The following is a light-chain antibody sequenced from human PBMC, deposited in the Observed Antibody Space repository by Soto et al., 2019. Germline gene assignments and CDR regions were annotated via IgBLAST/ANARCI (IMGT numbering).Light chain of an antibody. CDR1: SSNIGNNY. CDR3: ATRDNSLSRWV. Sequence: QSVLTQPPSVSAAPGQKVTISCSGSSSNIGNNYVSWYQQLPGTAPKLLIYDNNKRPSGIPDRFSGSKSGTSGTLDITGLQTGDEADYYCATRDNSLSRWVFGGGTKLTVL. V-gene: IGLV1-51*01. CDR2: DNN. J-gene: IGLJ3*02.